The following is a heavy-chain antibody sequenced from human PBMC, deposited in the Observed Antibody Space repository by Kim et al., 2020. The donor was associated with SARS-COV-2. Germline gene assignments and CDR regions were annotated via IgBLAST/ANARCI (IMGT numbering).Heavy chain of an antibody. CDR1: GYTFTTYC. CDR3: ARDVYGSGSYWGYFYYMDV. V-gene: IGHV1-46*01. J-gene: IGHJ6*03. Sequence: ASVKVSCKTSGYTFTTYCLHWVRQAPGQWLEWMGIINPSGGSTSYAQRFQGRITMTRDTSTSTVYMELNSLRSEDTAVYYCARDVYGSGSYWGYFYYMDVWGKGTTVSVSS. D-gene: IGHD3-10*01. CDR2: INPSGGST.